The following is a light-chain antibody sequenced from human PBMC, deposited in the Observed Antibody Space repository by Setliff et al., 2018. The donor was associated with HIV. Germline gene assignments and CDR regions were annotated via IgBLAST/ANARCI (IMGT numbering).Light chain of an antibody. V-gene: IGLV2-23*01. CDR2: QAT. Sequence: QSALTQPASVSGSPGQSITISCTGTSSDVGRYNLVSWYQQHSGKAPKLMIYQATKRPSGVSNRFSGSKSGNTASLTISGFQAEDEADYYCCSNTGSNTYVFGTGTKVTVL. J-gene: IGLJ1*01. CDR3: CSNTGSNTYV. CDR1: SSDVGRYNL.